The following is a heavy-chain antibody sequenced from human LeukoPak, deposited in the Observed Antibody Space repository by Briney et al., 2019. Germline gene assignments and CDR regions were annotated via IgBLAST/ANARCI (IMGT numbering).Heavy chain of an antibody. CDR3: ARQIAVVEPTDPNWFDS. V-gene: IGHV4-39*07. Sequence: PSETLSLTCSVSGDSISNSSYYWGWIRQPPGKGLEWIGSIFYSGSTYYTPSLKSRVTMSLDTSKNQFSLRLTSVTAADTAVYYCARQIAVVEPTDPNWFDSWGQGTLVTVSS. CDR1: GDSISNSSYY. D-gene: IGHD2-21*01. CDR2: IFYSGST. J-gene: IGHJ5*01.